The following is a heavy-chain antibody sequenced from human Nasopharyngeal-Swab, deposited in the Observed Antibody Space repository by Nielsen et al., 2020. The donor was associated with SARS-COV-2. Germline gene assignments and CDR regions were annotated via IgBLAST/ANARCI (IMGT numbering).Heavy chain of an antibody. D-gene: IGHD2-2*01. CDR2: ISYDGSNK. J-gene: IGHJ6*02. V-gene: IGHV3-30*03. CDR1: GFTFSSYG. Sequence: GESLKIFCAASGFTFSSYGMHWVRQAPGKGLEWVAVISYDGSNKYYADSVKGRFTISRDNSKNTLYLQMNSLRAEDTAVYYCAREGRVCSSTSCYEAWYYYYGMDVWGQGTTVTVSS. CDR3: AREGRVCSSTSCYEAWYYYYGMDV.